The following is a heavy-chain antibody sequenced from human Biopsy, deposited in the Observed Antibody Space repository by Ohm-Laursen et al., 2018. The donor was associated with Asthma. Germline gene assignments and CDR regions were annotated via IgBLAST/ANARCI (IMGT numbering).Heavy chain of an antibody. CDR2: ISVYNGNT. D-gene: IGHD3-10*01. Sequence: GASVKVSCKTSGYTFNSAGITWVRQAPGQGLEWMGWISVYNGNTKVAQKLQDRVTMITDTSTSTAYMELGSLRSDDTAVYFCARAVDYSHYYGIDVWGQGTTVTV. J-gene: IGHJ6*02. CDR1: GYTFNSAG. V-gene: IGHV1-18*01. CDR3: ARAVDYSHYYGIDV.